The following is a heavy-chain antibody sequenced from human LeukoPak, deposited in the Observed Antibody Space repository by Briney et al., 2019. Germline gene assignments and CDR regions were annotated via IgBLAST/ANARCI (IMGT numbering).Heavy chain of an antibody. Sequence: SQTLSLTCTVSGGSISSGGYYWSWIRQPPGKGLEWIGYIYTSGSTNYNPSLKSRVTISVDTSKNQFSLKLSSVTAADTAVYYCARGIVVVPAALYYYYYMDVWGKGTTVTVSS. CDR2: IYTSGST. V-gene: IGHV4-61*09. J-gene: IGHJ6*03. D-gene: IGHD2-2*01. CDR3: ARGIVVVPAALYYYYYMDV. CDR1: GGSISSGGYY.